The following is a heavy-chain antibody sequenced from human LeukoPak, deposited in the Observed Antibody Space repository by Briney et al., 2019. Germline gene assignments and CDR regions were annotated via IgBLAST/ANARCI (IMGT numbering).Heavy chain of an antibody. Sequence: SETLSLTCAVYGGSFSGYYWSWIRQPPGKGLEWIGEINHSGSTNYNPSLKSRVTISVDTSKNQFSLKLSSVTAADTAVYYCARAGSGVFDPWGQGTLVTVSS. J-gene: IGHJ5*02. V-gene: IGHV4-34*01. CDR3: ARAGSGVFDP. D-gene: IGHD6-19*01. CDR1: GGSFSGYY. CDR2: INHSGST.